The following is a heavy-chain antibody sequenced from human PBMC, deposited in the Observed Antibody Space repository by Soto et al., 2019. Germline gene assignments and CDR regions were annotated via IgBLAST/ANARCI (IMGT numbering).Heavy chain of an antibody. V-gene: IGHV3-23*01. CDR1: GFRFASFD. CDR2: IVGSDAKT. CDR3: AKWTYLDF. Sequence: GVPLRLSCPTSGFRFASFDLTWVRQAPGQGLEWVATIVGSDAKTHYADSVKGRFSISRDTSRNTVYLQMNNLRADDTAIYYCAKWTYLDFWGQGTRVTVSS. J-gene: IGHJ4*02. D-gene: IGHD5-12*01.